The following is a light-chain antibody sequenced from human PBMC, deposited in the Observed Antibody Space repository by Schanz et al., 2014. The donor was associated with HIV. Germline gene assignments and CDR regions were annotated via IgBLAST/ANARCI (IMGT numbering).Light chain of an antibody. V-gene: IGLV2-14*03. Sequence: QSALTQPASVSGSPGQSITISCTGTTSDVGGYKYVSWYQQHPDKAPRLIIYDVSNRPSGVSNRFSGSKSGNTASLTISGLQAEDEADYYCSSYTSSSTLDVVFGGGTKLTVL. CDR2: DVS. CDR3: SSYTSSSTLDVV. J-gene: IGLJ2*01. CDR1: TSDVGGYKY.